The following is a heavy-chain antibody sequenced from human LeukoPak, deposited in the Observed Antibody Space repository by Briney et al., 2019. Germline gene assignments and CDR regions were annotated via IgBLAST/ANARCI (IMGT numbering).Heavy chain of an antibody. CDR1: GFTFSSYA. CDR3: AKAGRYCSSTSCYHAAFDI. Sequence: GGSLRLSCAASGFTFSSYAMSWVRQAPGKGLEWVSAISGSGGSTYYADSVKGRLTISRDNSKNTLYLQMNSLRAEDTAVYYCAKAGRYCSSTSCYHAAFDIWGQGTMVTVSS. CDR2: ISGSGGST. J-gene: IGHJ3*02. D-gene: IGHD2-2*01. V-gene: IGHV3-23*01.